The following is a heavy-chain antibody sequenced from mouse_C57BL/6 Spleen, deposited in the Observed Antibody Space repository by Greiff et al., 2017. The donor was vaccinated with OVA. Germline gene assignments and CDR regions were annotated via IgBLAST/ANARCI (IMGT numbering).Heavy chain of an antibody. CDR1: GFTFSSYA. CDR2: ISDGGSYT. Sequence: EVKLVESGGGLVKPGGSLKLSCAASGFTFSSYAMSWVRQTPEKRLEWVATISDGGSYTYYPDNVKGRFTISRDNAKNNLYLQMSHLKSEDTAMYYCARDNYGTLYEDYFDYWGQGTTLTVSS. J-gene: IGHJ2*01. V-gene: IGHV5-4*01. D-gene: IGHD1-1*01. CDR3: ARDNYGTLYEDYFDY.